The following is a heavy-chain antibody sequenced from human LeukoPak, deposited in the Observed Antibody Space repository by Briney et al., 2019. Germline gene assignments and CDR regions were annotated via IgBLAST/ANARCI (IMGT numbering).Heavy chain of an antibody. V-gene: IGHV4-30-2*01. CDR1: GGSISSGGYS. CDR2: IYHSGST. J-gene: IGHJ6*03. D-gene: IGHD2-2*01. CDR3: ARVHLPAATHYYYYYMDV. Sequence: SQTLSLTCAVSGGSISSGGYSWSWIRQPPGKGLEWIGYIYHSGSTYYNPSLKSRVTISLDTSKNQFSLKLSSVTAADTAVYYCARVHLPAATHYYYYYMDVWGKGTTVTVSS.